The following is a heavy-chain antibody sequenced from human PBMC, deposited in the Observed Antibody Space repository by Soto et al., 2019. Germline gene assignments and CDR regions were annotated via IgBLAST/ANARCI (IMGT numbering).Heavy chain of an antibody. CDR1: GFTFTSYA. V-gene: IGHV3-30*15. D-gene: IGHD3-16*02. J-gene: IGHJ4*02. CDR3: ARDRLRLGELSLIGYFDY. Sequence: QVQLVESGGSGVQPGRSLRLSCEASGFTFTSYAMHWVRQAPGKGLEWVAVISYDGINEYYADSVKGRFTISRDNSMKTLFLQMSSLRVEDTAVYYCARDRLRLGELSLIGYFDYGGQGTLVTVSS. CDR2: ISYDGINE.